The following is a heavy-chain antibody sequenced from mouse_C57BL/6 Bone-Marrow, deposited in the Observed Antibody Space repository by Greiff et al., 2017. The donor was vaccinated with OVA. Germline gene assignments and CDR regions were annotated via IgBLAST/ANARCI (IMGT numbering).Heavy chain of an antibody. V-gene: IGHV5-17*01. CDR2: ISSGSSTI. Sequence: EVKLQESGGGLVKPGGSLKLSCAASGFTFSDYGMHWVRQAPEKGLEWVAYISSGSSTIYYADTVKGRFTISRDNAKTTLFLQMTSLRSEDTAMYYCARGLGVPFDYWGQGTTLTVSS. J-gene: IGHJ2*01. CDR1: GFTFSDYG. CDR3: ARGLGVPFDY. D-gene: IGHD3-2*02.